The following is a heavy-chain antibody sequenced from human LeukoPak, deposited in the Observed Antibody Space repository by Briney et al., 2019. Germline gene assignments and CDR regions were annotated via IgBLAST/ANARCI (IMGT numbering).Heavy chain of an antibody. V-gene: IGHV4-61*02. J-gene: IGHJ5*02. CDR2: IYTSGST. CDR3: ASNIVVVPDNWFDP. CDR1: GGSISSGSYY. Sequence: SQTLSLTCTVSGGSISSGSYYWGWIRQPAGKGLEWIGRIYTSGSTNYNPSLKSRFTISVDTSKNQFSLKLSSVTAADTAVYYCASNIVVVPDNWFDPWGQGTLVTVSS. D-gene: IGHD2-2*01.